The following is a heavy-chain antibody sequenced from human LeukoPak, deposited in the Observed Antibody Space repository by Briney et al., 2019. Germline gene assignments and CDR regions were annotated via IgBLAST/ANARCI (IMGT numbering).Heavy chain of an antibody. CDR3: ARQGDVVVPAAPFDY. Sequence: SETLSLTCTVSGGSISSGGYYWSWIRQPPGKGLEWIGYIYYSGSTNYNPSLKSRVTISVDTSKNQFSLKLSSVTAADTAVYYCARQGDVVVPAAPFDYWGQGTLVTVSS. CDR2: IYYSGST. J-gene: IGHJ4*02. V-gene: IGHV4-61*08. D-gene: IGHD2-2*01. CDR1: GGSISSGGYY.